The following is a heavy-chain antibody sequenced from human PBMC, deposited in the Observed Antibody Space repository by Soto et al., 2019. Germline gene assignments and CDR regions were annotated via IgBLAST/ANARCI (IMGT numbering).Heavy chain of an antibody. CDR2: ISGSGGST. CDR3: AKDDYDFWSGYYIKPYYYYGMDV. Sequence: PGGSLRLSCAASGFTFSSYAMSWVRQAPGKGLEWVSAISGSGGSTYCADSVKGRFTISRDNSKNTLYLQMNSLRAEDTAVYYCAKDDYDFWSGYYIKPYYYYGMDVWGQGTTVTVSS. V-gene: IGHV3-23*01. CDR1: GFTFSSYA. J-gene: IGHJ6*02. D-gene: IGHD3-3*01.